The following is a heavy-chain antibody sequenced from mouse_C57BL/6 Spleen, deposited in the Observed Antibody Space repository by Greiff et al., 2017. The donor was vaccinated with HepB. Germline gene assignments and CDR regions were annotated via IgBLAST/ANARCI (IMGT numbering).Heavy chain of an antibody. CDR2: INPGSGGT. Sequence: QVHVKQSGAELVRPGTSVKVSCKASGYAFTNYLIEWVKQRPGQGLEWIGVINPGSGGTNYNEKFKGKATLTADKSSSTAYMQLSSLTSEDSAVYCCARGGLRGYYFDYWGQGTTLTVSS. J-gene: IGHJ2*01. CDR3: ARGGLRGYYFDY. CDR1: GYAFTNYL. V-gene: IGHV1-54*01. D-gene: IGHD2-4*01.